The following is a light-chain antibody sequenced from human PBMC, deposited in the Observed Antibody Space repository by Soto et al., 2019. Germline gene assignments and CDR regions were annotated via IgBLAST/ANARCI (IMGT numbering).Light chain of an antibody. V-gene: IGKV1-39*01. J-gene: IGKJ4*01. CDR2: AAS. CDR3: QQSYCTVSALT. CDR1: PSISCY. Sequence: EIQMTQSPSSLSASVGARVTITCRASPSISCYLNWYQQKPGKAPKLLIYAASRLQSGVPSRFSGSGSGTDFTLDISSLQPEDFATYYCQQSYCTVSALTFGGGTNVDFK.